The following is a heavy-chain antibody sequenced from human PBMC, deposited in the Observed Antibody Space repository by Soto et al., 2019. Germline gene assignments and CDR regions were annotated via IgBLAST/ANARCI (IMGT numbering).Heavy chain of an antibody. CDR1: GYSITSDYY. CDR3: AKKGYYPSGKINLFDS. D-gene: IGHD3-10*01. CDR2: IYSGST. J-gene: IGHJ4*02. Sequence: KPSETLSLTCAVSGYSITSDYYWGCIRQPPGKGLEWIGSIYSGSTYYNPSLKSRVTISVDTSKNQFSLRLTSVTAADTAMYYCAKKGYYPSGKINLFDSWGQGTLVTVSS. V-gene: IGHV4-38-2*01.